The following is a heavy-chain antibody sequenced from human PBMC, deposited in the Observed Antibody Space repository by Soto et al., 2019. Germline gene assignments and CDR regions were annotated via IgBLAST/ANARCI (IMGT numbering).Heavy chain of an antibody. J-gene: IGHJ4*02. CDR1: GGSISSSNW. Sequence: PSETLSLTCAVSGGSISSSNWWSWVRQPPGKGLEWIGEIYHSGSTNYNPSLKSRVTISVDKSKNQFSLKLSSVTAADTAVYYCARQRAPDCRQSSRYTWSFDYWGQGTLVTVSS. CDR3: ARQRAPDCRQSSRYTWSFDY. CDR2: IYHSGST. D-gene: IGHD2-15*01. V-gene: IGHV4-4*02.